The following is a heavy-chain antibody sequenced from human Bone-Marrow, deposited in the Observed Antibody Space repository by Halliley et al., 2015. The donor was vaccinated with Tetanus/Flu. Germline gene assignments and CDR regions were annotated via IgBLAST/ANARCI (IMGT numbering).Heavy chain of an antibody. D-gene: IGHD3-10*01. CDR2: IYGDGTT. V-gene: IGHV3-53*01. CDR3: ATIFGYWYFNI. CDR1: GFSVRSDY. Sequence: PLRLSCAASGFSVRSDYMAWVRHAPGKGLEWVSTIYGDGTTFYSDAVKGRFTVSRDNSKNTLDLQMNTLRVEDTALYYCATIFGYWYFNIWGRGTQVTVSS. J-gene: IGHJ2*01.